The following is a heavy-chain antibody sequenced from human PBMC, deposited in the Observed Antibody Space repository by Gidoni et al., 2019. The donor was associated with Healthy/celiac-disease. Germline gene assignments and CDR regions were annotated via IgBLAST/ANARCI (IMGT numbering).Heavy chain of an antibody. D-gene: IGHD6-19*01. CDR2: IWYDGSNK. V-gene: IGHV3-33*01. Sequence: QVQLEESGGGVVQPGRSLRLSCAASGFTFSSYGMNWVRQAPGKGLEWVAVIWYDGSNKYYADSVRGRFTISRDNSNNTLYLQMNSLRAEDTAVYYCARASLYSSGWYNRDEYFQYWGQGTLVTVSS. CDR3: ARASLYSSGWYNRDEYFQY. CDR1: GFTFSSYG. J-gene: IGHJ1*01.